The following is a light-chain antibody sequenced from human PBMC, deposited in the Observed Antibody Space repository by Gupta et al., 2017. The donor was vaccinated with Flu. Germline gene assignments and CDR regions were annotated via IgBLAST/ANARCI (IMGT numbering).Light chain of an antibody. J-gene: IGKJ1*01. Sequence: EIVLTQSPGTLSLSPGERVTLSCRASQSVSSSYLAWYQQKPGQAPRLLIYGASIMATGIPDRFSGSGSGTDFTLTISRLEPEDFAVYYCQQYGNSPPWTFGQGTKVEIK. CDR3: QQYGNSPPWT. CDR2: GAS. V-gene: IGKV3-20*01. CDR1: QSVSSSY.